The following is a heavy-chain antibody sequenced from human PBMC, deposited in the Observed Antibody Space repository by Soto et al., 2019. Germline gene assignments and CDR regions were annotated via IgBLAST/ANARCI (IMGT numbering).Heavy chain of an antibody. CDR2: TRNKANSYST. D-gene: IGHD6-13*01. CDR1: GFIFNDHY. Sequence: GSLRLSCAASGFIFNDHYMDWVRQAPGKGLEWVGRTRNKANSYSTDYAASVKGRFTVSRDDSKSSLYLQMNSLRAEDTAVYYCARGIAAAGTEYFQHWGQGTLVTVSS. CDR3: ARGIAAAGTEYFQH. J-gene: IGHJ1*01. V-gene: IGHV3-72*01.